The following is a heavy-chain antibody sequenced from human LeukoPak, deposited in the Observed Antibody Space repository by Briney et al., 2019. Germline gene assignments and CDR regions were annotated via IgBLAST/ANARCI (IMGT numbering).Heavy chain of an antibody. CDR1: GGSNNSYY. V-gene: IGHV4-4*09. Sequence: SETLSLTCTVSGGSNNSYYWSWIRQPPGKGLEWIGYTHPSGNTNYSPSLKSRVTISIDMSRNQFALKLSSVTAADTAVYYCARKAPKKGWFDPWGQGTLVTVSS. CDR2: THPSGNT. CDR3: ARKAPKKGWFDP. J-gene: IGHJ5*02.